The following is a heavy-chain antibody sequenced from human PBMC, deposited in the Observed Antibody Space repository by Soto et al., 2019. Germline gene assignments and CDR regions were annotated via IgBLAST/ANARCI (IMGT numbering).Heavy chain of an antibody. CDR1: GFSLSSTRMA. V-gene: IGHV2-5*02. Sequence: SGPTPVNPTQTLTLTCTFSGFSLSSTRMAVGWIRQPPGKALEWLALIYWDDDKRYSPFLKSRLTITKDTSKNQVVLTMSNMDPVDTARYYCAHIVVAGLGYYFDYWGQGTLVTVPQ. CDR2: IYWDDDK. J-gene: IGHJ4*02. D-gene: IGHD6-19*01. CDR3: AHIVVAGLGYYFDY.